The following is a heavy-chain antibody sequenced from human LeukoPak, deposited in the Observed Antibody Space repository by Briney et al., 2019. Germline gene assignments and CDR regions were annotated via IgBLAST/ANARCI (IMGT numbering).Heavy chain of an antibody. V-gene: IGHV1-2*02. J-gene: IGHJ4*02. Sequence: ASVEVSCKASGYTFTGYYMHWVRQAPGQGLEWMGWINPNSGGTNYAQKFQGRVTMTRDTSISTAYMELSRLRSDDTAVYYCARDLGSYGQGVGYYFDYWGQGTLVTVSS. CDR1: GYTFTGYY. CDR2: INPNSGGT. D-gene: IGHD1-26*01. CDR3: ARDLGSYGQGVGYYFDY.